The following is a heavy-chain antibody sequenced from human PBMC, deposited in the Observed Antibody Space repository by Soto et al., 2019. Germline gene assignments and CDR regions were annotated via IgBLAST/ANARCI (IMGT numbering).Heavy chain of an antibody. J-gene: IGHJ3*02. Sequence: GGSLRLSCAASGFPFSSYSINWVRQAPGQGLEWVSYISSSSSTIYYADSVKGRFTISRDNAKNSLYLQMNSLKASDTAMYYCARQSAFDIWGQGTMVTVSS. CDR2: ISSSSSTI. CDR1: GFPFSSYS. V-gene: IGHV3-48*01. CDR3: ARQSAFDI.